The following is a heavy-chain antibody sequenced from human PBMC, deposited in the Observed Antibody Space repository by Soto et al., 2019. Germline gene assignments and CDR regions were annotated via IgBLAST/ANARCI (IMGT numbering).Heavy chain of an antibody. CDR1: GGSISSSSYY. V-gene: IGHV4-39*01. J-gene: IGHJ6*02. CDR3: ARHSRDHYYYGMDV. D-gene: IGHD2-2*01. Sequence: PSETLSLTCTVSGGSISSSSYYWGWIRQPPGKGLEWIGSIYYSGSTYYNPSLKSRVTISVDTSKNQFSLKLSSVTAADTAVYYCARHSRDHYYYGMDVWGQGTTVTVSS. CDR2: IYYSGST.